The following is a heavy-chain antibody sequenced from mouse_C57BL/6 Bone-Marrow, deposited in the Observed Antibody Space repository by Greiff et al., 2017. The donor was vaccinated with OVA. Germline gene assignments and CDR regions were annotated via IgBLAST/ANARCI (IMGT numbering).Heavy chain of an antibody. D-gene: IGHD1-1*01. CDR3: ARPHYYGSSYGGAMDY. CDR2: ISSGSSTI. CDR1: GFTFSDYG. V-gene: IGHV5-17*01. Sequence: EVMLVESGGGLVKPGGSLKLSCAASGFTFSDYGMHWVRQAPEKGLEWVAYISSGSSTIYYADTVKGRFTISRDNAKNTLFLQMTSLRSEDTAMYYCARPHYYGSSYGGAMDYWGQGTSVTVSS. J-gene: IGHJ4*01.